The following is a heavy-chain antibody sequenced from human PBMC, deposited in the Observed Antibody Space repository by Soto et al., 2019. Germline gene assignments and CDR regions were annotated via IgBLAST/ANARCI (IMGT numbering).Heavy chain of an antibody. Sequence: QLQLQESGPGLVKPSETLSLTCTVSGGSISSSSYYWGWIRQPPGKGLEWIGSIYYSGSTYYNPSLKSRVTISVDTSKNQFSLKLSSVTAADTAVYYCARLPNCSGGSCYLYYFDYWGQGTLVTVSS. J-gene: IGHJ4*02. D-gene: IGHD2-15*01. CDR3: ARLPNCSGGSCYLYYFDY. CDR1: GGSISSSSYY. V-gene: IGHV4-39*01. CDR2: IYYSGST.